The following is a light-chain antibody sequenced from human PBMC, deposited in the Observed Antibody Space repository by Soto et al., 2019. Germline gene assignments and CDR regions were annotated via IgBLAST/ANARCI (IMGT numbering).Light chain of an antibody. J-gene: IGKJ3*01. CDR1: QSVSSSY. V-gene: IGKV3-20*01. CDR3: QHYGGPFT. Sequence: EIVLTQSPGTLSLSPGESATLSCRASQSVSSSYLAWYQQKPGQAPRLLISAAYSRASGIPGRFSGSGSGTDFTLTIRRLETEDFAVYYCQHYGGPFTFSPGTKVDIK. CDR2: AAY.